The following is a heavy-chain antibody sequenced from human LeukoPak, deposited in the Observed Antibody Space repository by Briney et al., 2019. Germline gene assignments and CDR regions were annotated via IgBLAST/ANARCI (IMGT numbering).Heavy chain of an antibody. CDR2: IYYSGST. Sequence: SETLSLTCTVSGGSISSSTSYWSWIRQTPGKGLEWIGSIYYSGSTYYNPSLKSRVTISVDTSKNQFSLKLSSVTAADTAVYYCARCDNGYSSSWYPFYYYYYYMDVWGKGTTVTISS. CDR3: ARCDNGYSSSWYPFYYYYYYMDV. CDR1: GGSISSSTSY. J-gene: IGHJ6*03. D-gene: IGHD6-13*01. V-gene: IGHV4-39*07.